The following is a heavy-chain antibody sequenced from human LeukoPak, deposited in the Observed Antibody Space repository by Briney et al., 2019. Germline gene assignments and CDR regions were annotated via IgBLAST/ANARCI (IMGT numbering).Heavy chain of an antibody. D-gene: IGHD6-19*01. CDR2: IWYDGSNK. Sequence: PGGSLRLSCAASGFTFSSYAMHWVRQASGKALEWVAVIWYDGSNKYYADSVKGRFTISRDNSKNTLYLQMNSLRAEDTAVYYCARAQVGSGWYNGDYWGQGTLVTVSS. V-gene: IGHV3-33*01. CDR1: GFTFSSYA. CDR3: ARAQVGSGWYNGDY. J-gene: IGHJ4*02.